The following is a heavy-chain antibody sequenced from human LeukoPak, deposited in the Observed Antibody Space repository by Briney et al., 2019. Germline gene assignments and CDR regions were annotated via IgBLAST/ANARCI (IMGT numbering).Heavy chain of an antibody. CDR3: ARDPHETTVLIHLKE. V-gene: IGHV3-30*04. J-gene: IGHJ4*02. D-gene: IGHD4-17*01. Sequence: PGGSLRLSCAASGFIFSCSAVHWVRQAPGKGLEWVASISNDGSTQYYAESVKGRFTISRDNSKNTLYLEVNSLRTEDTAVYFCARDPHETTVLIHLKEWGQGTLVIVSS. CDR1: GFIFSCSA. CDR2: ISNDGSTQ.